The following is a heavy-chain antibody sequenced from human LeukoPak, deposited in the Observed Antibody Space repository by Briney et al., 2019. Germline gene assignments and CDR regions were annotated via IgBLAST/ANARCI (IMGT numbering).Heavy chain of an antibody. V-gene: IGHV4-31*03. D-gene: IGHD6-13*01. CDR3: ARASAAGSFDY. J-gene: IGHJ4*02. Sequence: SETLSLTCTVSGGSISSVGYYWSWIRQHPGKGLEWIGYIYYSGSTYYNPSLKSRVTISVDTSKNQLSLKLSSVTTADTAVYYCARASAAGSFDYWGQGTLVTVSS. CDR2: IYYSGST. CDR1: GGSISSVGYY.